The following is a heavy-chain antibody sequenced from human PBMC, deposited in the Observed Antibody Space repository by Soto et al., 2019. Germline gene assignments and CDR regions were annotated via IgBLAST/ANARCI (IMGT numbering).Heavy chain of an antibody. CDR1: GGSISSGGYY. V-gene: IGHV4-31*03. Sequence: SETLSLTCTVSGGSISSGGYYWSWIRQHPGKGLEWTGYIYDGGSTYYNPSLKSRVNISVDTSKNQFSLKLRSVTAADTAVYYCARGPAGLGAFDIWGQGTMVTVSS. CDR2: IYDGGST. J-gene: IGHJ3*02. CDR3: ARGPAGLGAFDI. D-gene: IGHD3-10*01.